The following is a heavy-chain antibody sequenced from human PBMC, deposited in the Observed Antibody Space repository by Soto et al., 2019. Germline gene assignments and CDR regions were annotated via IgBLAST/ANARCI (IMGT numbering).Heavy chain of an antibody. Sequence: QLQLQESGPGLVKPSETLSITCTVSGDSISSSTYFWGWVRQPPGKGLEWIGSIYYRGSTYYNPSLKSRGTLSVDTPKNHFYLNLSSVAAADTAVYYCARQLGEGYFDYWGQGTLVTASS. CDR2: IYYRGST. V-gene: IGHV4-39*01. CDR1: GDSISSSTYF. J-gene: IGHJ4*02. CDR3: ARQLGEGYFDY.